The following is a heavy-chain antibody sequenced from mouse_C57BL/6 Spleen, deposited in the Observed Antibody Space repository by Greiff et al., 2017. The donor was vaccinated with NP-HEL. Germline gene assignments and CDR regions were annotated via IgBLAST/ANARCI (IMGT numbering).Heavy chain of an antibody. Sequence: EVKLQESGAELVRPGASVKLSCTASGFNIKDDYMHWVKQRPEQGLEWIGWIDPENGDTEYASKFQGKATITADTSSNTAYLQLSSLTSEDTAVYYCATTVVGGDAMDYWGQGTSVTVSS. J-gene: IGHJ4*01. V-gene: IGHV14-4*01. CDR2: IDPENGDT. D-gene: IGHD1-1*01. CDR1: GFNIKDDY. CDR3: ATTVVGGDAMDY.